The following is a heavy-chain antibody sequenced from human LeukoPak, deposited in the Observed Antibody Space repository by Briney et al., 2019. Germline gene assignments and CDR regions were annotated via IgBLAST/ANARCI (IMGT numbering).Heavy chain of an antibody. CDR2: IDTAGDT. Sequence: PGGSLRLSCAASGFTFSNYDVHWVRQAAGRGLEWVSGIDTAGDTYYAASVKGRFTISRENAKSSLYLQVNSLSAGDTAIYYCASSPAYRNTWYAIDNWGQGTLVTVSS. J-gene: IGHJ4*02. V-gene: IGHV3-13*01. D-gene: IGHD6-13*01. CDR3: ASSPAYRNTWYAIDN. CDR1: GFTFSNYD.